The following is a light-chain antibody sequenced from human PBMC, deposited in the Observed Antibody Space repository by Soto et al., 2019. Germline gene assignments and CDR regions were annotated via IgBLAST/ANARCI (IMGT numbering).Light chain of an antibody. J-gene: IGKJ4*01. V-gene: IGKV3-20*01. CDR1: QSVSSSY. Sequence: EIVLTQSPGTLSLSPGERATLSCRASQSVSSSYLAWYQQKPGQAPRLLIYGASSRATGIPDRFSGSGSGTEFTLTISRLEPEALAVYYCHHYHSVPLTFGGGTKVEIK. CDR2: GAS. CDR3: HHYHSVPLT.